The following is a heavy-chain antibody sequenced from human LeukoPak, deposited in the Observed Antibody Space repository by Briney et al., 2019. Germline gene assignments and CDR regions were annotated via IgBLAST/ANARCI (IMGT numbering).Heavy chain of an antibody. J-gene: IGHJ6*03. V-gene: IGHV3-48*04. CDR2: LSSSSTAF. Sequence: GGSLRLSCAVSGFSVSGYWMNCVRQAPGKGREGGSYLSSSSTAFNYAASVRGRFTVSRDNAKNSLYLQMNSLRAEDTAVYYCARDPSLGSDWHYYMDVWGKGTTVTVSS. D-gene: IGHD2-15*01. CDR3: ARDPSLGSDWHYYMDV. CDR1: GFSVSGYW.